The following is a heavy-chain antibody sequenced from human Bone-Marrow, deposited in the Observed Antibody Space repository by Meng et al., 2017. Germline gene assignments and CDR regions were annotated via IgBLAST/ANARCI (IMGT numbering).Heavy chain of an antibody. J-gene: IGHJ4*02. CDR3: ARDGGYSGYDEGGFDY. V-gene: IGHV3-66*02. D-gene: IGHD5-12*01. CDR1: GFTVSSNY. CDR2: IYSGGST. Sequence: GGSLRLSCAASGFTVSSNYMSWVRQAPGKGLEWVSVIYSGGSTCYADSVKGRFTISRDNSKNTLYLQMNSLRAEDTAVYYCARDGGYSGYDEGGFDYWGQGTLVTVSS.